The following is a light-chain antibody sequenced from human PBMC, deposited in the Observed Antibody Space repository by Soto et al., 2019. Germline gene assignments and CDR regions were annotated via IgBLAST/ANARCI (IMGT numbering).Light chain of an antibody. CDR1: QSVSSK. Sequence: AMTQSPATLSVSPGGRATLSCRASQSVSSKLAWYQQKPGQAPRLLIYGASTRATGIPARFSGSGSWTEFTLTISSLQSEDFAVYYCQQYNIWPLTFGGGTKVEIK. CDR3: QQYNIWPLT. V-gene: IGKV3-15*01. J-gene: IGKJ4*01. CDR2: GAS.